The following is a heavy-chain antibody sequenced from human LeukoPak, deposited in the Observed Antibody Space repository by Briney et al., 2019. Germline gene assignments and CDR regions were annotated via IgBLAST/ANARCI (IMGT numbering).Heavy chain of an antibody. V-gene: IGHV5-51*01. D-gene: IGHD1-26*01. J-gene: IGHJ4*02. CDR1: GYNFTNYW. Sequence: GESLKISCKGSGYNFTNYWIDWVRQMPGKGLEWMGIIYPGDSDTRYSPSFQGQVTISADKSISTAYLQWSSLKASDTAMYYCARLVVGATRYFDYWGQGTLVTVSS. CDR2: IYPGDSDT. CDR3: ARLVVGATRYFDY.